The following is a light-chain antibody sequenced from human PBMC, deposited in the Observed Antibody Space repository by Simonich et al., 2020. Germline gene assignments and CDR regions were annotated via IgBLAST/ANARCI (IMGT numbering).Light chain of an antibody. CDR3: QQYYSTPFT. J-gene: IGKJ3*01. Sequence: EIVMTQSPATLSVSPGERATLSCRASQSVSSNLAWYQQKPGQAPRLLIYGASTRATGIPARFSGSGSGTEFTLTISSLQSEDFALYYCQQYYSTPFTFGPGTKVDIK. CDR1: QSVSSN. V-gene: IGKV3-15*01. CDR2: GAS.